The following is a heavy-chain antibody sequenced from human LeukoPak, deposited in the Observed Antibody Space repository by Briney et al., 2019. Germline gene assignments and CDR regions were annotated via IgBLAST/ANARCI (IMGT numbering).Heavy chain of an antibody. CDR1: GFTFSSYS. CDR3: AREYGGYNSELDY. J-gene: IGHJ4*02. D-gene: IGHD4-17*01. CDR2: ISSSSSYI. Sequence: GGSLRLSCAASGFTFSSYSMNWVRQDPGKGLEWFSSISSSSSYIYYADSGKGRFTISRDNAKNSLYLQMNSLRAEDTAVYYCAREYGGYNSELDYWGQGTLVTVSS. V-gene: IGHV3-21*01.